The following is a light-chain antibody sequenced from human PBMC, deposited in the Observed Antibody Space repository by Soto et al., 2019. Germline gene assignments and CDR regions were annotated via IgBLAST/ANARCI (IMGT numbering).Light chain of an antibody. V-gene: IGKV1-5*01. CDR2: DAS. CDR3: QHMRT. J-gene: IGKJ1*01. CDR1: QNINNW. Sequence: DIQMTQSPSTLSASIGDRVTITCRASQNINNWIAWYQQKPGKAPKFLIYDASTWESGVPSRFSGSGFGTEFRLTISSLQPDDFGSYYCQHMRTFGQGTKVEMK.